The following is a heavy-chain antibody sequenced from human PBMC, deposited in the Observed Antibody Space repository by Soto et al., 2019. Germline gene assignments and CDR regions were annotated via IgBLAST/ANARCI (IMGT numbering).Heavy chain of an antibody. V-gene: IGHV3-74*01. Sequence: EVQLVESGGGLVQPGGSLRLSCAASGFTLINYWMHWVRQAPGKGLVWVSGINTDGSNTNYADSVKGRFTISRDNAKNTLSLQMNSLRAEDTALYYCARVYYDSSGKLFPDYWGRGTLVTVSS. CDR3: ARVYYDSSGKLFPDY. D-gene: IGHD3-22*01. CDR1: GFTLINYW. CDR2: INTDGSNT. J-gene: IGHJ4*01.